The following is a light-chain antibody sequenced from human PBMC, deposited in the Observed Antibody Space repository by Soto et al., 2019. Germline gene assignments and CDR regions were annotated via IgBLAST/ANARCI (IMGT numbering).Light chain of an antibody. CDR3: SSYTSSNTFV. CDR2: EVS. V-gene: IGLV2-14*02. Sequence: QSALAQPASVSGSPGQSITISCTGTSGFVGSFSLVSWYQQHPGKAPKLMIYEVSNRPSGVSTRFSGSKSGDTASLTISGLQAEDEADYYCSSYTSSNTFVFGTGTKLTVL. J-gene: IGLJ1*01. CDR1: SGFVGSFSL.